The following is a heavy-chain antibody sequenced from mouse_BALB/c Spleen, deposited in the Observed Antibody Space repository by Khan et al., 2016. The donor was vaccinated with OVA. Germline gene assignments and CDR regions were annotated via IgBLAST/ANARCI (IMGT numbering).Heavy chain of an antibody. CDR2: INPYNDGT. V-gene: IGHV1S136*01. J-gene: IGHJ3*01. Sequence: EVQLQESGPELVKPGASVKMSCKASGYTFTSYVMHWVKQKPGQGLEWIGYINPYNDGTKYNEKFKGKATLTSDKSSSTAYMELSSLTSEDSAVYDCARRDYYGSSSFAYWGQGTLVTVSA. CDR1: GYTFTSYV. CDR3: ARRDYYGSSSFAY. D-gene: IGHD1-1*01.